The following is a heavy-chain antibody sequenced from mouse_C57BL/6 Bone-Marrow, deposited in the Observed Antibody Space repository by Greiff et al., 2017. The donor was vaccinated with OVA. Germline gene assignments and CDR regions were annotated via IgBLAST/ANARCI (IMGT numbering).Heavy chain of an antibody. D-gene: IGHD1-1*01. V-gene: IGHV1-55*01. Sequence: QVQLQQPGAELVKPGASVKMSCKASGYTFTSYWITWVKQRPGQGLEWIGDIYPGSGSTNYNEKFKSKATLTVDTSSSTAYMQLISLTSEDSAVYYGASRSFYYGSSYDYWGQGTTLTVSS. CDR1: GYTFTSYW. CDR2: IYPGSGST. CDR3: ASRSFYYGSSYDY. J-gene: IGHJ2*01.